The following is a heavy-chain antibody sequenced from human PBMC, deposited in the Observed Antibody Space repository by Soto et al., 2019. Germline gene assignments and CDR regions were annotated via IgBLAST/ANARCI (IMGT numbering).Heavy chain of an antibody. D-gene: IGHD3-10*01. J-gene: IGHJ4*02. CDR3: ARDLDGSGNYYTDY. CDR1: GYPFSSIG. Sequence: GASVKVSCKASGYPFSSIGISWVRQAPGQGLEWMGWISPYNRNTYYAQRLQGRVTVTTDTSTSTAYMELRSLRSDDTAVYFCARDLDGSGNYYTDYWGQGTLVTVSS. CDR2: ISPYNRNT. V-gene: IGHV1-18*01.